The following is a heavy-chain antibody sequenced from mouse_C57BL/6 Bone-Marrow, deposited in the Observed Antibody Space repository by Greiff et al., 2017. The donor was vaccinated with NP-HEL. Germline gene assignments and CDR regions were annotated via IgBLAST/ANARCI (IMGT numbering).Heavy chain of an antibody. CDR2: IDPNRGGT. J-gene: IGHJ2*01. V-gene: IGHV1-72*01. Sequence: SGAELVKPGASVKLSCKASGYTFTSYWMHWVKQRPGRGLEWIGRIDPNRGGTKYNEKFKSKATLTVDKPSSTAYMQLSSLTSEDSAVYYCARGRGRLLYYLDYWGQGTTLTVSS. CDR1: GYTFTSYW. CDR3: ARGRGRLLYYLDY. D-gene: IGHD1-3*01.